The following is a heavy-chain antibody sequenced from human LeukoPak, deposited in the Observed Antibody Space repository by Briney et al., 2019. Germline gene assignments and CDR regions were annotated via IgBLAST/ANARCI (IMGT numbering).Heavy chain of an antibody. D-gene: IGHD5-24*01. J-gene: IGHJ4*02. CDR1: GFTFSSYN. CDR2: ISSGSTYI. Sequence: GGSLRLSCAASGFTFSSYNMNWVRQAPGKGLEWVSSISSGSTYIYYADSVKGRFTISRDNAKNSLYLQRNNLRAEDTAVYYCARVNGYNWNFDYWGQGTLVTVSS. V-gene: IGHV3-21*01. CDR3: ARVNGYNWNFDY.